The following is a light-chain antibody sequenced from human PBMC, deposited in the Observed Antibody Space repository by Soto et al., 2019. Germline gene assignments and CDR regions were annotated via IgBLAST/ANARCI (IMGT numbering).Light chain of an antibody. Sequence: EVVMTQSPATLSASPGERVILSCRASQNIGSSLAWYQQRPGQAPRLLMYGASTRATETPARFSGSGSATDFTLTISSLQSEDFAVYYCQQYNNWPPYTFGQGTKVDIK. CDR2: GAS. CDR3: QQYNNWPPYT. CDR1: QNIGSS. J-gene: IGKJ2*01. V-gene: IGKV3-15*01.